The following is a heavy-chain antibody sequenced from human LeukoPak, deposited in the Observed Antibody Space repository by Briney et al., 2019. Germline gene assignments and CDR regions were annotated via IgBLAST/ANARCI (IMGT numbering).Heavy chain of an antibody. D-gene: IGHD3-10*01. Sequence: PSETLSLTCTVSGGSISSYYWSWIRQPPGKGLEWIGYIYYSGSTNYNPSLKSRVTISVDTSKSQFSLKLSSVTAADTAVYYCARQFGELFYYYYMDVWGKGTTVTVSS. V-gene: IGHV4-59*08. CDR1: GGSISSYY. CDR2: IYYSGST. CDR3: ARQFGELFYYYYMDV. J-gene: IGHJ6*03.